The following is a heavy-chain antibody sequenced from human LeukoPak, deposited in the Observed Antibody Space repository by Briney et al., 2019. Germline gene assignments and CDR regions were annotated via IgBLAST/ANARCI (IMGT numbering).Heavy chain of an antibody. V-gene: IGHV3-48*03. CDR2: ISSSGSTI. CDR3: ARDQEIAWLRSPFDY. J-gene: IGHJ4*02. Sequence: GGSLRLSCAASGFTFSSYEMNWVRQAPGKGLEWVSYISSSGSTIYYADSVKGRFTISRDNAKNSLYLQMNSLRAEDTAVYYCARDQEIAWLRSPFDYWGQGTLVTVSS. D-gene: IGHD5-12*01. CDR1: GFTFSSYE.